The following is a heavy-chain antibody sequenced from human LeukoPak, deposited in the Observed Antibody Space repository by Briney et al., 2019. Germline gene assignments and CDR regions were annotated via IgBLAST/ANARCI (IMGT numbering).Heavy chain of an antibody. V-gene: IGHV3-23*01. D-gene: IGHD1-26*01. Sequence: PGGSLRLSCAASGLTFSSYGMNWVRQAPGKGLEWLSGISPRGGGTYYADSVKGRFTISRDNAKNSLYLQMNSLRAEDTAVYYCARDDGSYSRSPGFDYWGQGTLVTVSS. CDR2: ISPRGGGT. J-gene: IGHJ4*02. CDR1: GLTFSSYG. CDR3: ARDDGSYSRSPGFDY.